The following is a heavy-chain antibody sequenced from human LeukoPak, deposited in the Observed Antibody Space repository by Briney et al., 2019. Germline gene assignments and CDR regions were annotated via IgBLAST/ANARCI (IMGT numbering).Heavy chain of an antibody. CDR1: GGSISTNSFH. CDR2: LHYSGDT. CDR3: ASDNY. V-gene: IGHV4-39*01. D-gene: IGHD3-9*01. J-gene: IGHJ4*02. Sequence: PSETLSLTCTVSGGSISTNSFHWGWVRQPPGKGLEWIGSLHYSGDTYYSPSRQRRVTISGDTSKNQFSLQLTSVTAADTAFYYCASDNYWGQGTLVTVSS.